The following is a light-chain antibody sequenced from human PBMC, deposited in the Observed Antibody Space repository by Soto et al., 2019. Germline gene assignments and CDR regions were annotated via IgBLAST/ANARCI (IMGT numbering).Light chain of an antibody. J-gene: IGLJ3*02. CDR3: SSYAGSSAFDWV. V-gene: IGLV2-23*03. CDR2: EGS. Sequence: QSALTQPASVSGSPGQSVTISCTGTSSDVGSYNLVSWYQQHPGKAPKLMIYEGSKRPSGVSNRFSGSKSGNTASLTISGLQAEDQDDYYCSSYAGSSAFDWVFGGGTKLTVL. CDR1: SSDVGSYNL.